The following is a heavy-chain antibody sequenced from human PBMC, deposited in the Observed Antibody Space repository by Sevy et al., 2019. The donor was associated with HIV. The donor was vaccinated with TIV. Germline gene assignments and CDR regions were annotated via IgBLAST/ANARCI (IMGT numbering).Heavy chain of an antibody. CDR2: IGGRGGST. Sequence: VGSLRLSCAASGFTFSSYAMSWVRQAPGKELEWVSAIGGRGGSTYYADSVKGRFTISRDNSKNTLYLQMNSLRAEDKAVYYCAKDLASKYSSSYRGNDYWGQGTLITVSS. J-gene: IGHJ4*02. V-gene: IGHV3-23*01. D-gene: IGHD6-6*01. CDR1: GFTFSSYA. CDR3: AKDLASKYSSSYRGNDY.